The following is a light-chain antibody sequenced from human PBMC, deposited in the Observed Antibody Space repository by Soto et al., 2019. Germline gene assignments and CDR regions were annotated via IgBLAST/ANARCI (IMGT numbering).Light chain of an antibody. CDR1: SSDVGGYKY. J-gene: IGLJ1*01. V-gene: IGLV2-8*01. Sequence: QSALTQPPSASGSPGQSVTISCTGTSSDVGGYKYVSWYQQHPGKAPKLMIFEGNNRPSGVPDRFSGSKSGNTASLTVSGLQAEDEADYYCSSYAGINNLGVFGTGTKLTVL. CDR3: SSYAGINNLGV. CDR2: EGN.